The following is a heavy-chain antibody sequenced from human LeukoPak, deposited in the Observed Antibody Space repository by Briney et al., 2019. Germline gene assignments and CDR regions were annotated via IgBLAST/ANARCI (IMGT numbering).Heavy chain of an antibody. CDR1: GFTFSDYY. CDR3: AKDAAGPEY. D-gene: IGHD6-13*01. Sequence: QPGGSLRLSCVVSGFTFSDYYMSWVRQAPGKGLFWVSGISAGGGSTYYADSVKGRFTISRDNSRNTLYLQMNSLRAEDTAVYYCAKDAAGPEYWGQGTLVTVSS. V-gene: IGHV3-23*01. CDR2: ISAGGGST. J-gene: IGHJ4*02.